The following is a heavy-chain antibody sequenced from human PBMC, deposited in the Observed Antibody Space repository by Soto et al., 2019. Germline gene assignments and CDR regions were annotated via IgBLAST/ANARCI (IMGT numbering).Heavy chain of an antibody. CDR1: GGSISSYY. V-gene: IGHV4-4*07. Sequence: PSETLSLTCTVSGGSISSYYWSWIRQPAGKGLEWIGRIYTTGSANYNASLKSRLTISVDTSKNQFSLKLSSVTAADTALYYCARVNYGDYYYGMDAWGQGTTVTVS. CDR2: IYTTGSA. J-gene: IGHJ6*02. CDR3: ARVNYGDYYYGMDA. D-gene: IGHD4-17*01.